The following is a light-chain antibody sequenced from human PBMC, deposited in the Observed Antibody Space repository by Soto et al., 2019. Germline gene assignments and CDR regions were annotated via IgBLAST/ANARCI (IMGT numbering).Light chain of an antibody. CDR2: AAS. J-gene: IGKJ4*02. CDR3: QQNYSTPPT. CDR1: QSISSY. V-gene: IGKV1-39*01. Sequence: DIQMNQSPSSXSASVGDRVTITCRASQSISSYLNWYQQKPGKAPKLLIYAASSLQSGVPSRFSGSGSGTDFTLTISSLQPEDFATYYCQQNYSTPPTFGGGTKVDIK.